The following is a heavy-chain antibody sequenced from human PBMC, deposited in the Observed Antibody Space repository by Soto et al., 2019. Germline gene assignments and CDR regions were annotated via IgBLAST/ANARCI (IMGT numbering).Heavy chain of an antibody. D-gene: IGHD1-20*01. CDR1: GYTFTSYA. Sequence: ASVKVSCKASGYTFTSYAMHWVRQAPGQRLEWMGWTNAGNGNTKYSQKFQGRVTITRDTSASTAYMELSSLRSEDTAVYYCATSITGTYYYYYYMDVWGKGTTVTVSS. V-gene: IGHV1-3*01. J-gene: IGHJ6*03. CDR2: TNAGNGNT. CDR3: ATSITGTYYYYYYMDV.